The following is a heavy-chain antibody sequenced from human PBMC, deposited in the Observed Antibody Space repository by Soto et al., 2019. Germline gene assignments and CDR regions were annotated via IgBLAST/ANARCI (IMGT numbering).Heavy chain of an antibody. CDR1: GYRLTELS. CDR2: FDPEDGET. CDR3: ATGSRSDYHDMDV. V-gene: IGHV1-24*01. Sequence: ASVKVSCTVSGYRLTELSMHWVRQAPGKGLGWMGGFDPEDGETIYAQKFQGRVTMTEDTSTDTACMELSSLRSEDTAVYYCATGSRSDYHDMDVWGKGTTVTVSS. D-gene: IGHD2-15*01. J-gene: IGHJ6*03.